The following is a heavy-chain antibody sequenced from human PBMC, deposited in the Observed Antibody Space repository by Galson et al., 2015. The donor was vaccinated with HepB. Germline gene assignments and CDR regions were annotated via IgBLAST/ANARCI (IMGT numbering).Heavy chain of an antibody. D-gene: IGHD6-6*01. J-gene: IGHJ6*02. CDR1: GISVSNNY. Sequence: SLRLSCAASGISVSNNYMSWVRQAPGKGLECVSSIYSGDNSHHADSVKGRFTISRDKSKNTLYLQMTSLRAEDTAVYYCVRGTTIDSSADYYTIDVWGQGTTVTVSS. CDR3: VRGTTIDSSADYYTIDV. V-gene: IGHV3-53*01. CDR2: IYSGDNS.